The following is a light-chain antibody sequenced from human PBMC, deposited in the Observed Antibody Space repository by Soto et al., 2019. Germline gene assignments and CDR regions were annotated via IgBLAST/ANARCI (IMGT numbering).Light chain of an antibody. V-gene: IGLV2-14*01. Sequence: QSALTQPASVSGSPGQSITISCTGTSSDVGGYNYVSWYQQHPGKAPKLLIYDVSNRPSGISDRFSGSRSGNTASLTISGLQAEDEADYDCSSYTTISTPSYVFGTGTKVTVL. CDR2: DVS. J-gene: IGLJ1*01. CDR3: SSYTTISTPSYV. CDR1: SSDVGGYNY.